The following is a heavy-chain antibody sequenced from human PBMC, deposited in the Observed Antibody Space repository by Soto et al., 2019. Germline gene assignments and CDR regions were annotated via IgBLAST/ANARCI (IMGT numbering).Heavy chain of an antibody. CDR1: GFTFSSYG. J-gene: IGHJ4*02. CDR2: ISYDGSNK. Sequence: VGSLRLSCAASGFTFSSYGMHWVRQAPGKGLEWVAVISYDGSNKYYADSVKGRFTISRDNSKDTLYLQMNSLRAEDTAVYYCAKERSPRSLYYFDYWGQGTLVTVSS. CDR3: AKERSPRSLYYFDY. V-gene: IGHV3-30*18.